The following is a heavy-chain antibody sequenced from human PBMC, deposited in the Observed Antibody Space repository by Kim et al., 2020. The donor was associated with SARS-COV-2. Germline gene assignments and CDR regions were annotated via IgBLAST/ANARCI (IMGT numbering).Heavy chain of an antibody. D-gene: IGHD6-13*01. Sequence: YNPSLSSRVSISVDTAKNKYSLKLNSVTAADTAVYYCAWGSSSWSYYFDYWGQGTLVTVSS. CDR3: AWGSSSWSYYFDY. V-gene: IGHV4-34*01. J-gene: IGHJ4*02.